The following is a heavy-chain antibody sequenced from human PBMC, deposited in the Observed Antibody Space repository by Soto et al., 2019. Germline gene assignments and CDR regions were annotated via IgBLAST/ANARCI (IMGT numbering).Heavy chain of an antibody. J-gene: IGHJ3*02. Sequence: LRLSCAASGFIVSDEHMSWVRQAPGKGLEWISTSYSGGTTYYADSVKGRFIISRDSSKNTLSLQLHSLRDDDTAVYYCARAHRSAFDIWGQGTMVTVSS. CDR2: SYSGGTT. V-gene: IGHV3-66*01. CDR1: GFIVSDEH. CDR3: ARAHRSAFDI.